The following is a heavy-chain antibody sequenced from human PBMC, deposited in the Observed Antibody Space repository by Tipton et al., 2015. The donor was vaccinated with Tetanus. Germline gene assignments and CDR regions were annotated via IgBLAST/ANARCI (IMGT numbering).Heavy chain of an antibody. V-gene: IGHV3-30-3*01. CDR1: GFTFSSYA. CDR2: ISYDGSNK. J-gene: IGHJ4*02. Sequence: SLRLSCAASGFTFSSYAMHWVRQAPGKGLEWVAVISYDGSNKYYADSVKGRFTISRDNSKNTLYLQMNSLRAEDTAVYYCARDSSGGFDYSNSRLDYWGQGTLVTVSS. CDR3: ARDSSGGFDYSNSRLDY. D-gene: IGHD4-11*01.